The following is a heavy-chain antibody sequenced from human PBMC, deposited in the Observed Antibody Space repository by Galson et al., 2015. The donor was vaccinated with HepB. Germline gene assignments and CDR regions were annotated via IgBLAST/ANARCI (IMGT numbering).Heavy chain of an antibody. J-gene: IGHJ5*02. V-gene: IGHV4-30-4*01. CDR3: ARDRMGSRFLEWSPNWFDP. CDR1: GGSISSGDYY. D-gene: IGHD3-3*01. CDR2: IYYGGST. Sequence: LSLTCTVSGGSISSGDYYWSWIRQPPGKGLEWIGYIYYGGSTYYNPSLKSRVTISVDTSKNQFSLKLSSVTAADTAVYYCARDRMGSRFLEWSPNWFDPWGQGTLVTVSS.